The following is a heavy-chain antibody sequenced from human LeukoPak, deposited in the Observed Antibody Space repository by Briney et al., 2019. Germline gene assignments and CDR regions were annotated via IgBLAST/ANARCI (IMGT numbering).Heavy chain of an antibody. V-gene: IGHV3-11*01. CDR1: AVTFIDDY. Sequence: AGALMLFSSAAAVTFIDDYMIFSVQPPGGERQGCSYISSSGSTIYYADSVKGRFTISRDNAKNSLYLQMNSLRAEDTAVYYCAREREIQLNYFDYWGQGTLVTVS. J-gene: IGHJ4*02. CDR3: AREREIQLNYFDY. D-gene: IGHD5-18*01. CDR2: ISSSGSTI.